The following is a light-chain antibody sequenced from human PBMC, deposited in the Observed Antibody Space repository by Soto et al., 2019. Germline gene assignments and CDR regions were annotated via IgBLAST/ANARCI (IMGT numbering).Light chain of an antibody. CDR2: AAS. CDR1: QGIISY. CDR3: QQYYSYPPA. V-gene: IGKV1-8*01. J-gene: IGKJ5*01. Sequence: AIRMTQSPSSLPASTGDRVTITCRASQGIISYLAWYQQKPGKAPKLLIYAASTLQSGVPSRFSGSGSGTDFTLTISCLQSEDFATYYCQQYYSYPPAFGQGTRLEIK.